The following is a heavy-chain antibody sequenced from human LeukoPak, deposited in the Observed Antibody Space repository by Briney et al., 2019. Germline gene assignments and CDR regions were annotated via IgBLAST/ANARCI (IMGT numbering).Heavy chain of an antibody. CDR1: GGSFSGYY. J-gene: IGHJ4*02. V-gene: IGHV4-34*01. Sequence: PSETLSLTCAVYGGSFSGYYWSWIRQPPGKGLEWIGEINHSGSTNYNPSLKSRVTISVDTSKNQFSLKLSSVTAADTAVYYCARRRKQSTTVTIPPDYWGQGTLVTVSS. D-gene: IGHD4-17*01. CDR2: INHSGST. CDR3: ARRRKQSTTVTIPPDY.